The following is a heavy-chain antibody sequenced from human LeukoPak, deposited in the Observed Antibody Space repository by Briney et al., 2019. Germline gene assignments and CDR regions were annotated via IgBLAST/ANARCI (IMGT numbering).Heavy chain of an antibody. D-gene: IGHD6-19*01. Sequence: SVKVSCKASGFTFTSSAMQWVRQARGQRLEWIGWIVVGSGNTNYAQKFQERVTITTDTSTSTAYMELRSLRSDDTAVYYCARVGRVAVAGHFDYWGQGTLVTVSS. CDR1: GFTFTSSA. CDR3: ARVGRVAVAGHFDY. V-gene: IGHV1-58*02. CDR2: IVVGSGNT. J-gene: IGHJ4*02.